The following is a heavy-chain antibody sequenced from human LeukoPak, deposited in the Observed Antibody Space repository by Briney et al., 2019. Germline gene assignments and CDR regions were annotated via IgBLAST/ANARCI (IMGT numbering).Heavy chain of an antibody. J-gene: IGHJ4*02. CDR2: ITGSGDNT. Sequence: GGSLRLSCAASGFTFRLYALSWVRQVSGKGLEWVSGITGSGDNTYCADSVKGRFTISRDNSKNTLYLQMNSLRAEDTALYYCAKGDGSWNFDYWGQGTLVTVS. CDR3: AKGDGSWNFDY. V-gene: IGHV3-23*01. CDR1: GFTFRLYA. D-gene: IGHD6-13*01.